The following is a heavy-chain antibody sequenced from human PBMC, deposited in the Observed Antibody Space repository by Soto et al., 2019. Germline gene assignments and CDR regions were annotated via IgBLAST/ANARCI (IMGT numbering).Heavy chain of an antibody. J-gene: IGHJ5*02. CDR2: MNPNSGNT. CDR3: ARERTGTTSNWFDP. CDR1: GYTFTRSG. D-gene: IGHD1-7*01. Sequence: ASVKVSCKASGYTFTRSGISWVRQAPGQGLEWMGWMNPNSGNTVYTQKFQGRVTMTRDTSISTAYMELSSLRSEDTAVYYCARERTGTTSNWFDPWGQGTLVTVSS. V-gene: IGHV1-8*01.